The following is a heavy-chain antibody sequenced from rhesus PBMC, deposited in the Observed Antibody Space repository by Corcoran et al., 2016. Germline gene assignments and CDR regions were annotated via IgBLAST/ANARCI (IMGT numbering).Heavy chain of an antibody. V-gene: IGHV3-118*01. Sequence: EVQLVESGGGLVQPVGSLSLSCVASGFTFRRSAMHWVRPASGTGLGLGGRIRSKSNNYETGYAASVKGRFTISRDDSKNTAYLQMNSLKTEDTAVYYCTTYEDDYGYYYTVFDYWGQGVLVTVSS. D-gene: IGHD3-9*01. J-gene: IGHJ4*01. CDR3: TTYEDDYGYYYTVFDY. CDR1: GFTFRRSA. CDR2: IRSKSNNYET.